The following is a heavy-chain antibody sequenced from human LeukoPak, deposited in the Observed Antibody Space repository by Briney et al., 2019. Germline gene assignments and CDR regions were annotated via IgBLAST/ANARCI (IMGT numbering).Heavy chain of an antibody. CDR2: ISSSGSYI. J-gene: IGHJ4*02. Sequence: GGSLRLSCAASGFTFSSYSMNWVRQAPGKGLEWVSAISSSGSYIYYADSVKGRFTISRDNAKNSLYLQMNSLRAEDTALYYCARGKGYSSSSGYDYWGQGTLVTVSS. D-gene: IGHD6-6*01. V-gene: IGHV3-21*04. CDR3: ARGKGYSSSSGYDY. CDR1: GFTFSSYS.